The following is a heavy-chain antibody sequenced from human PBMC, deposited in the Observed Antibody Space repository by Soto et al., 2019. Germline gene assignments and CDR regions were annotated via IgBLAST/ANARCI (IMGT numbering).Heavy chain of an antibody. V-gene: IGHV1-69*12. CDR1: GGTFSSYA. D-gene: IGHD4-4*01. CDR2: IIPIFGTA. Sequence: QVQLVQSGAEVKKPGSSVKVSCKASGGTFSSYAISWVRQAPGQGLEWMGGIIPIFGTANYAQKFQGRVTITADESTSTAYMELSSLRSEDTAVYYCAREGVSMTTVTTPGRGWFDPWGQGTLVTVSS. CDR3: AREGVSMTTVTTPGRGWFDP. J-gene: IGHJ5*02.